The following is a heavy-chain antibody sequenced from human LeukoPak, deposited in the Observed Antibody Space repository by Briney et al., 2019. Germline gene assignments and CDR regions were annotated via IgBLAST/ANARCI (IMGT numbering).Heavy chain of an antibody. CDR3: ARGSTAAAPGWVY. CDR2: VSGHGDTT. V-gene: IGHV3-23*01. J-gene: IGHJ4*01. CDR1: GFTVSSNY. Sequence: GGSLRLSCAASGFTVSSNYMSWVRQAPGKGLEWVSAVSGHGDTTDYVDSVKGRFTISRDNSRNTVHLQIDSLRIEDTGVYYCARGSTAAAPGWVYWGHGTLVTVSS. D-gene: IGHD6-19*01.